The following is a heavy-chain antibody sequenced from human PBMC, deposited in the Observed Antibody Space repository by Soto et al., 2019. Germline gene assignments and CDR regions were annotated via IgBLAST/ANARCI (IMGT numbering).Heavy chain of an antibody. J-gene: IGHJ4*02. Sequence: QVQLQESGPGLVKPSGTLSLTCAVSGVSISSSNWWNWVRQPPGKGLEGIGENYHSGSTNYNPSLKSRVTISVDRSKNHFSLKLSSVTAADTAVYYCARVWYYDSGGYYYLNWGQGTLVTVSS. CDR1: GVSISSSNW. D-gene: IGHD3-22*01. V-gene: IGHV4-4*02. CDR3: ARVWYYDSGGYYYLN. CDR2: NYHSGST.